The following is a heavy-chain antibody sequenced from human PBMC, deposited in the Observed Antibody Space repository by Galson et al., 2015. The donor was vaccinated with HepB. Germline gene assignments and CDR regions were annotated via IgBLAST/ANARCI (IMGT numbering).Heavy chain of an antibody. V-gene: IGHV6-1*01. CDR2: TYYRSKWYN. CDR1: GDSVSSNSAA. Sequence: CAISGDSVSSNSAAWNWIRQSPSRGLEWLGRTYYRSKWYNDYAVSVKSRITINPDTSKNQFSLKLSSVTAADTAVYYCARGHCGGDCPTDGLVVYFDYWGQGTLVTVSS. CDR3: ARGHCGGDCPTDGLVVYFDY. D-gene: IGHD2-21*01. J-gene: IGHJ4*02.